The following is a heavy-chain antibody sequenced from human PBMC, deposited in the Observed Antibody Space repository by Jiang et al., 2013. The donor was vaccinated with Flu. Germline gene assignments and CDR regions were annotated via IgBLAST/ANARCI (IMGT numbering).Heavy chain of an antibody. CDR2: IYYSGST. D-gene: IGHD3-10*01. CDR1: GGSISSSSYY. Sequence: GSGLVKPSETLSLTCTVSGGSISSSSYYWGWIRQPPGKGLEWIGSIYYSGSTYYNPSLKSRVTISVDTSKNQFSLKLSSVTAADTAVYYCAGRASHYGSGSFDYWGQGTLVTVSS. CDR3: AGRASHYGSGSFDY. V-gene: IGHV4-39*07. J-gene: IGHJ4*02.